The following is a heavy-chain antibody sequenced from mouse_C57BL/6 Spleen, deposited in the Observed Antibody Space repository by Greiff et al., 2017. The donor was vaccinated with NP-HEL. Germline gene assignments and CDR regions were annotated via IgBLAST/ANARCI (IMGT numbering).Heavy chain of an antibody. CDR1: GYTFTDYY. CDR2: INPNNGGT. J-gene: IGHJ2*01. V-gene: IGHV1-26*01. CDR3: ARDDYVNYFDY. Sequence: EVQLQQSGPELVKPGASVKISCKASGYTFTDYYMNWVKQSHGKSLEWIGDINPNNGGTSYNQKFKGKATLTVDKSSSTAYMELRSLTSEDSAVYYCARDDYVNYFDYWGQGTTLTVSS. D-gene: IGHD2-4*01.